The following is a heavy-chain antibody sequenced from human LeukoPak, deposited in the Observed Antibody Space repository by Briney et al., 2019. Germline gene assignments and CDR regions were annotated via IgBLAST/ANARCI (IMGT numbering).Heavy chain of an antibody. J-gene: IGHJ4*02. D-gene: IGHD2-15*01. CDR3: ARGDYCSGGSCYGYYFDY. CDR2: INPNSGGT. Sequence: ASVKVSCKASGYTFTGYYMHWVRQAPGQGLGWRGWINPNSGGTNYAQKFQGWVTMTRDTSISTAYMELSRLRSDDTAVYYCARGDYCSGGSCYGYYFDYWGQGTLVTVSS. CDR1: GYTFTGYY. V-gene: IGHV1-2*04.